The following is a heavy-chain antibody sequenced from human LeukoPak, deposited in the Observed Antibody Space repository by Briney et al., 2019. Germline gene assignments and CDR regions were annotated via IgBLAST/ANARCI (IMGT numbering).Heavy chain of an antibody. V-gene: IGHV4-59*01. CDR2: FFYSGGT. D-gene: IGHD3-9*01. J-gene: IGHJ4*02. CDR3: ASSEYDVLTGHFNSHFEY. CDR1: GASISRYY. Sequence: PSETLSLTCTISGASISRYYWSWIRQSPGKGLDWIGNFFYSGGTNYNPSLKSRVTISLDTSKSQFSLNLSSVTAADTAVYFCASSEYDVLTGHFNSHFEYWGQGALVTVSS.